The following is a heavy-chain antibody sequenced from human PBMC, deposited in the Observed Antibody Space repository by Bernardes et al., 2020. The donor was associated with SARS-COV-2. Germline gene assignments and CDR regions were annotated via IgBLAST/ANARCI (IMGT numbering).Heavy chain of an antibody. J-gene: IGHJ6*02. CDR2: IWYDGSNK. Sequence: GGSLRLSCAASGFTFSSYGMHWVRQAPGKGLEWVAVIWYDGSNKYYADSVKGRFTISRDNSKNTLYLQMNSLRAEDTAVYYCARDSSGSLYYYGMDVWGQGTTVTVSS. CDR1: GFTFSSYG. V-gene: IGHV3-33*01. CDR3: ARDSSGSLYYYGMDV. D-gene: IGHD3-22*01.